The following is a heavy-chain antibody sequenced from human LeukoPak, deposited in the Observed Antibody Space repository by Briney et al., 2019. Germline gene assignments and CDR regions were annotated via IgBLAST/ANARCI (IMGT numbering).Heavy chain of an antibody. Sequence: GGSLRLSCAASGFTVSSNYMTWVRQAPGKGLEWVSVIAIPGSITYADSVKGRFTTSRDNCKNTRDLEMNSRGADDTAVYYCARDKGSSWSDAFDIWGQGTMVTVSS. J-gene: IGHJ3*02. V-gene: IGHV3-53*01. CDR2: IAIPGSI. D-gene: IGHD6-13*01. CDR3: ARDKGSSWSDAFDI. CDR1: GFTVSSNY.